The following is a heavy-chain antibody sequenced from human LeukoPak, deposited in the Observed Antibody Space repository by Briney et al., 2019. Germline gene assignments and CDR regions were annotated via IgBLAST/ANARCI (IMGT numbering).Heavy chain of an antibody. CDR1: GFPFSDYW. J-gene: IGHJ4*02. V-gene: IGHV3-7*01. Sequence: GGSLSLSCTASGFPFSDYWMTWVRRAPGKGPEWVANIKQDGSQRYYVDSVRGRFTISRDNAKNSLFLQMNGLRAEDTAVYYCARRGGSSSRRSPIDYWGQGTLVTVSS. D-gene: IGHD6-6*01. CDR3: ARRGGSSSRRSPIDY. CDR2: IKQDGSQR.